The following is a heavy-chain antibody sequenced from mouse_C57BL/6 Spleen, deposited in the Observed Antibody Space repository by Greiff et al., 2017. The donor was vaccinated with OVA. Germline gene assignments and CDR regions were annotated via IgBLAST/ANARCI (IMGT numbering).Heavy chain of an antibody. D-gene: IGHD2-4*01. CDR2: ISSGSSTI. CDR3: ARGGDYDVGWFAY. Sequence: EVKLMESGGGLVKPGGSLKLSCAASGFTFSDYGMHWVRQAPEKGLEWVAYISSGSSTIYYADTVKGRFTISRDNAKNTLFLQMTSLRSEDTAMYYCARGGDYDVGWFAYWGQGTLVTVSA. CDR1: GFTFSDYG. J-gene: IGHJ3*01. V-gene: IGHV5-17*01.